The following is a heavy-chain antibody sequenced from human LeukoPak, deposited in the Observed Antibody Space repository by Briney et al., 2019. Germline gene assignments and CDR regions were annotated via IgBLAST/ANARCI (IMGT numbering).Heavy chain of an antibody. CDR1: GYSISSGYY. CDR2: IYHSGSI. CDR3: ARELIVVVPAANWFDP. Sequence: SETLSLTCTVSGYSISSGYYWGWIRQPPGKGLEWIGSIYHSGSIYYNPSLKSRVTISVDTSKNQFSLKLSSVTAADTAVYYCARELIVVVPAANWFDPWGQGTLVTVSS. D-gene: IGHD2-2*01. J-gene: IGHJ5*02. V-gene: IGHV4-38-2*02.